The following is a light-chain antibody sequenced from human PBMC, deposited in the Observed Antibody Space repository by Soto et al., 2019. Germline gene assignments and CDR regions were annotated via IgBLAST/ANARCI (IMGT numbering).Light chain of an antibody. Sequence: DIQMTQSPPTLSASVGDRVTTTCRASQSIRHYLAWYQQMPGKAPKLLIYGASTLQSGVPSRFSGSGSGTEFTLTISSLQPDDFATYYCQQYNSYPRTFGHGTKVDIK. J-gene: IGKJ1*01. V-gene: IGKV1-5*01. CDR3: QQYNSYPRT. CDR1: QSIRHY. CDR2: GAS.